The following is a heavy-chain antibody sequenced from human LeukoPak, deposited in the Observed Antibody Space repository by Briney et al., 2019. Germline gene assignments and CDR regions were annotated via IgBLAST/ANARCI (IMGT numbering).Heavy chain of an antibody. J-gene: IGHJ5*02. CDR1: GFTFSSYW. V-gene: IGHV3-74*01. CDR2: IDNGGSDT. CDR3: AKGRGSDP. D-gene: IGHD3-10*01. Sequence: GGSLRLSCAASGFTFSSYWMHWVRQAPGKGLVWVSRIDNGGSDTSHADSVKGRFTISRDNAKNMLYLQMNSLRAEDTAVYYCAKGRGSDPWGQGILVTVSS.